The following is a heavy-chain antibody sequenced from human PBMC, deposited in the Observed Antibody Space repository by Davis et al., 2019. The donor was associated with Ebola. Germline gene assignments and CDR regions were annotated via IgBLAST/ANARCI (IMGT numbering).Heavy chain of an antibody. CDR3: AREGKYRDDSMTFDY. J-gene: IGHJ4*02. V-gene: IGHV3-33*01. CDR1: GFTFSSYG. D-gene: IGHD2-2*01. CDR2: IWYDGSNK. Sequence: GESLKISCAASGFTFSSYGMHGVRQAPGKGLEWVAVIWYDGSNKYYADSVKGRFTISRDNSKNTLYLQMNSLRAEDTAVYYCAREGKYRDDSMTFDYWGQVTLVTVSS.